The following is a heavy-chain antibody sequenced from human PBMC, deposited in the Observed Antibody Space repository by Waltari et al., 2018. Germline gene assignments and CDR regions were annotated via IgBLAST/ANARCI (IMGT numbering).Heavy chain of an antibody. CDR1: GDSLTENYW. J-gene: IGHJ4*02. D-gene: IGHD2-15*01. Sequence: QLQLQQSGPGLVKPSESLSLTCGVSGDSLTENYWRSWVRQSPEKGLEWIGQIPRSGRTYYNPSLESRVSVSMDTSNNKFFLKLSSAIAADTAVYYCARDRGRGLYFDSWGQGTLVTVSP. CDR3: ARDRGRGLYFDS. V-gene: IGHV4-4*02. CDR2: IPRSGRT.